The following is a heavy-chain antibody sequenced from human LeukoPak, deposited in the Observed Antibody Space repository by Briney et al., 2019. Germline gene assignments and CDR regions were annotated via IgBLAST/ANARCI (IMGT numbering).Heavy chain of an antibody. Sequence: SETLSLTCTVSGVSITSSDFYWGWIRQPPGKGLEWIATVSYSGRTYYNPSLKTRLTISVDTSKNQFSLKLLSVAAADTAVYYCARLKSYCGGDCYPDQFHNWGQGTLVTVSS. CDR3: ARLKSYCGGDCYPDQFHN. J-gene: IGHJ4*02. CDR1: GVSITSSDFY. CDR2: VSYSGRT. D-gene: IGHD2-21*02. V-gene: IGHV4-39*01.